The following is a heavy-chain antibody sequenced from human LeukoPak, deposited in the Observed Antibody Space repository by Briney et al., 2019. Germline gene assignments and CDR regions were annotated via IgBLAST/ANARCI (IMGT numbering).Heavy chain of an antibody. CDR2: ISASGGSA. V-gene: IGHV3-23*01. CDR1: GFTFKSYD. D-gene: IGHD3-22*01. CDR3: AKRGSGYYFDY. Sequence: GGSLRLSCAASGFTFKSYDMNWVRQAPGKGLEWVSRISASGGSAYYADSVKGRFTISRDNSKNRMYLQMKSLRAADTGVYYCAKRGSGYYFDYWGQGTLVIVSS. J-gene: IGHJ4*02.